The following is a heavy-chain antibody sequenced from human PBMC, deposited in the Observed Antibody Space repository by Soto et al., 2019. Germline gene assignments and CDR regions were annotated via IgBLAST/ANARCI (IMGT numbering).Heavy chain of an antibody. CDR1: GFTISSDW. Sequence: EVRLVESGGGLVQPGGSLRLSCAASGFTISSDWMHWVRQAPGKGLVWLTRIKSDGSDISYADSVKGRFTISRDNTRNMLYLQMNSLRAEDTAIYYCTRGAYYYDSRGWGQGTLVTVSS. D-gene: IGHD3-22*01. CDR2: IKSDGSDI. V-gene: IGHV3-74*01. CDR3: TRGAYYYDSRG. J-gene: IGHJ4*02.